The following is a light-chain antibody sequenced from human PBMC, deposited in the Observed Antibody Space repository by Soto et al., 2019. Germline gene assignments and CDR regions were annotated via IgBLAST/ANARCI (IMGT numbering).Light chain of an antibody. J-gene: IGKJ1*01. CDR1: QSVSSY. CDR3: QQYGSSPPFT. Sequence: EIVLTQSPATLSLSPGERATLSCRASQSVSSYLAWYQQKPGQAPRLLIYDASSRATGIPDRFGGSGSGTDFTLTISRLEPEDFAVYYCQQYGSSPPFTFGQGTKVDIK. CDR2: DAS. V-gene: IGKV3-20*01.